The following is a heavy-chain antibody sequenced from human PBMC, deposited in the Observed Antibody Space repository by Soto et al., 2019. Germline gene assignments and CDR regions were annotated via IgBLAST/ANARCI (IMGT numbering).Heavy chain of an antibody. CDR2: IDISSATI. Sequence: PGGSLRLSCAASGFTFSDYNMIWVRQAPGKGLEWVSYIDISSATIYYADSVKGRFTISRDNAKNSLYLQMNSLRDEDTAVYYCARDGVAEIDYWGQGTLVTVSS. CDR1: GFTFSDYN. CDR3: ARDGVAEIDY. D-gene: IGHD2-15*01. J-gene: IGHJ4*02. V-gene: IGHV3-48*02.